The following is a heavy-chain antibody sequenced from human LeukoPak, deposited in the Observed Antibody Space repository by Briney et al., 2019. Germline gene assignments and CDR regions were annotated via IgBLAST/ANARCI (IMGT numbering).Heavy chain of an antibody. V-gene: IGHV1-46*01. CDR3: ARGRYYGSGSYYNTVIYYMDV. J-gene: IGHJ6*03. Sequence: ASVKVSCKASGYTFTSYYMHWVRQAPGQGLEWMGIINPSGGSTCYAQKFQGRVTMTRDMSTSTVYMELSSLRSEDTAVYYCARGRYYGSGSYYNTVIYYMDVWGKGTTVTVSS. CDR1: GYTFTSYY. CDR2: INPSGGST. D-gene: IGHD3-10*01.